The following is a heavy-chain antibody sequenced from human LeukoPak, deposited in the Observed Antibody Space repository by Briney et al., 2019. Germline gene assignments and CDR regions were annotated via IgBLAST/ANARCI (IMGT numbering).Heavy chain of an antibody. D-gene: IGHD1-26*01. V-gene: IGHV3-74*01. J-gene: IGHJ4*02. CDR2: INSDGSST. Sequence: PWGSLRLSCAASGFTFSSYWMHWVRQAPGKGLVWVSRINSDGSSTSYADSVKGRFTISRDNAKNTLYLQMNSLRAEDTAVYYCARAQWELPFDYWGQGTLVTVSS. CDR3: ARAQWELPFDY. CDR1: GFTFSSYW.